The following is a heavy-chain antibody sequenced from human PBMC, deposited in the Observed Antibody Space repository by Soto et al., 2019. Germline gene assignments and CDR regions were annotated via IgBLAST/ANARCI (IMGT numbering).Heavy chain of an antibody. CDR1: GYTLTELS. CDR2: FDPEDGET. D-gene: IGHD3-22*01. V-gene: IGHV1-24*01. CDR3: ATVEGRYYDSRSTFDP. J-gene: IGHJ5*02. Sequence: GASVKVSCKVSGYTLTELSMHWVRQAPGKGLEWMGGFDPEDGETIYAQKFQGRVTMTEDTSTDTAYMELSSLRSEDTAVYYCATVEGRYYDSRSTFDPWGQGTLVTVSS.